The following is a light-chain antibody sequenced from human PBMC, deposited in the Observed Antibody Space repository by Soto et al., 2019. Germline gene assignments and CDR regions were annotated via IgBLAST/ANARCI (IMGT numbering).Light chain of an antibody. J-gene: IGKJ4*01. Sequence: DIQMTQSPYSLSASVVDRVTITCRASQSISTYLNWYQQKPGKAPNLLIYAASTLQSGVPSRFSGSGSGTDFTLTISGLQPDDFATYYCQQSYSTPLTFGGGTKVDIK. CDR2: AAS. CDR3: QQSYSTPLT. V-gene: IGKV1-39*01. CDR1: QSISTY.